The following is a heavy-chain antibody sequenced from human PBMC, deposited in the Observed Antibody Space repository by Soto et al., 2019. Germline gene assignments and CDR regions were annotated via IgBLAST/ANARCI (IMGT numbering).Heavy chain of an antibody. J-gene: IGHJ6*02. CDR1: GGSFIDYY. CDR2: ISHSGAT. V-gene: IGHV4-34*01. CDR3: ARGNHYYGMDV. Sequence: QVQLQQWGAGLLKPSETLSLTCAVYGGSFIDYYWTWIRQPPGKGLEWIGEISHSGATNYNPSLKSRVTISEDTSKNQVSLKVTSVTAADTAVFYCARGNHYYGMDVWGQGTTVTVSS.